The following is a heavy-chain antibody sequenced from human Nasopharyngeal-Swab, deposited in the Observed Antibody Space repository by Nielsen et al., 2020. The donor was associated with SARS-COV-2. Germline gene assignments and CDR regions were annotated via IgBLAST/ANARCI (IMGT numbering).Heavy chain of an antibody. J-gene: IGHJ6*02. CDR1: GFTVSSNY. CDR2: IYSGGST. Sequence: GGSLRLSCAASGFTVSSNYMSWVRQAPGKGLEWVSVIYSGGSTYYADPVKGRFTISRDNSKNTLYLQMNGLRAEDTAVYYCARDLYRQQWPLYDYYGMDVWGQGTTVTVSS. CDR3: ARDLYRQQWPLYDYYGMDV. D-gene: IGHD6-19*01. V-gene: IGHV3-53*01.